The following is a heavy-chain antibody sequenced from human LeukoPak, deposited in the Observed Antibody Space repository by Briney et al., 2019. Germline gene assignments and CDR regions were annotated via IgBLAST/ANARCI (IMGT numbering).Heavy chain of an antibody. D-gene: IGHD3-9*01. CDR3: ARDRNVGYSDWHVDY. CDR2: ISSGGGTI. J-gene: IGHJ4*02. V-gene: IGHV3-48*03. CDR1: GFTFSSYE. Sequence: GGSLRLSCAASGFTFSSYEMNWVRQAPGKGLEWVSYISSGGGTIYYADSVKGRFTISRDNAKNSLYLQMNSLRVEDTAVYYCARDRNVGYSDWHVDYWGQGTLVTVSS.